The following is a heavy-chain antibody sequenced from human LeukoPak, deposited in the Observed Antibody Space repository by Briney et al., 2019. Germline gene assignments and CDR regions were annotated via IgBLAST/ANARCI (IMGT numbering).Heavy chain of an antibody. CDR2: IYYSGST. CDR3: ARDENSSGWSDY. CDR1: GGSISSGDYY. J-gene: IGHJ4*02. Sequence: SETLSLTCTVSGGSISSGDYYWSWIRQPPGKGLEWIGYIYYSGSTNYNPSLKSRVTISVDTSKNQFSLKLSSVTAADTAVYYCARDENSSGWSDYWGQGTLVTVSS. D-gene: IGHD6-19*01. V-gene: IGHV4-61*08.